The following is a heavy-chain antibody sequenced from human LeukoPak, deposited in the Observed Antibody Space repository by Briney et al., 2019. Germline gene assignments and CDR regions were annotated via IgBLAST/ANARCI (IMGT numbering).Heavy chain of an antibody. CDR3: ARYSGSPNWYYYYYMDV. Sequence: KPSETLSLNCTVSGGPLSSYYWSWIREPPGEGLEGVGYIYYSGSTNYNPSLKSRVTISVDTSKNQFSLKLSSVTAADTAVYYCARYSGSPNWYYYYYMDVWGKGTTVTVSS. V-gene: IGHV4-59*01. CDR2: IYYSGST. D-gene: IGHD1-26*01. J-gene: IGHJ6*03. CDR1: GGPLSSYY.